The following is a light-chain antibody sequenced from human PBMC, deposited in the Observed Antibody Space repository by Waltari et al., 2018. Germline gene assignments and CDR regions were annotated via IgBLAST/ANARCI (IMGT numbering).Light chain of an antibody. CDR1: QGISSY. V-gene: IGKV1-9*01. CDR2: GGS. Sequence: IQLTQSPLSPSASVGDRVTITCRASQGISSYLAWYQQKAGRAPKLLIYGGSTLPNGVPSRFSGSGFGTDFTLTISSLQPEDFATYYCLQVNSYPFTFGPGTTVDIK. J-gene: IGKJ3*01. CDR3: LQVNSYPFT.